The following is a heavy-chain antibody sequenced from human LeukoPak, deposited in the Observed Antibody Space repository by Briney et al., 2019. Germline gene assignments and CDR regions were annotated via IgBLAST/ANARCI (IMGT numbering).Heavy chain of an antibody. D-gene: IGHD3-22*01. CDR2: ISSSGSTI. J-gene: IGHJ5*02. Sequence: GGSLRLSCAASGFTFSDYYMSWIRQAPGKGLEWVSYISSSGSTIYYADSVKGRFTISRDNAKNSLYLQMNSLRAEDTAVYYCAGDERITIIGRFDPWGQGTLVTVSS. CDR3: AGDERITIIGRFDP. CDR1: GFTFSDYY. V-gene: IGHV3-11*01.